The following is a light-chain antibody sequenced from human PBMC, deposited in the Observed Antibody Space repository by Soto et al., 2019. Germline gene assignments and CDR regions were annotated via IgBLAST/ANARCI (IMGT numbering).Light chain of an antibody. CDR1: QGISDL. J-gene: IGKJ4*01. V-gene: IGKV1-12*01. Sequence: DIQMTQSPSSVSASVGDRVTITCRASQGISDLLSWYQQKPGKAPNLLIYAASRLQSGVPPRFSGSGSGTDFTLTISSLQHADVATYCCQQANTFPLTFGGGTKVEI. CDR3: QQANTFPLT. CDR2: AAS.